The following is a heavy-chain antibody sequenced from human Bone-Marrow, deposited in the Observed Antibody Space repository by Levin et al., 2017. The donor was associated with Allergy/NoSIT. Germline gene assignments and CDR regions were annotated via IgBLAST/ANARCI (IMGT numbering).Heavy chain of an antibody. CDR1: GFTFSSYA. V-gene: IGHV3-33*01. J-gene: IGHJ6*02. CDR2: VWYDGSNK. D-gene: IGHD6-13*01. CDR3: TRGSLVQTPTRMDV. Sequence: PGGSLRLSCAASGFTFSSYAMHWVRQAPGKGLEWVALVWYDGSNKYYADSVKGRFTISKDNSKDTLYLQMNGLRVEDTAVYYCTRGSLVQTPTRMDVWGQGTTVIVSS.